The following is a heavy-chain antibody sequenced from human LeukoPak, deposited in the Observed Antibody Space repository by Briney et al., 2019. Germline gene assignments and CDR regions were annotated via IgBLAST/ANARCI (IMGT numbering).Heavy chain of an antibody. CDR3: ATPPQEYQLPIDY. J-gene: IGHJ4*02. CDR2: ISGSGSST. V-gene: IGHV3-23*01. Sequence: GGSLRLFCAASGFTFSSYAISSVRQAPGKGLEWVSAISGSGSSTYYADSVKGRFTISRDSSKNTLYLQMNSLRAEDTAVYYCATPPQEYQLPIDYWGQGTLVTVSS. CDR1: GFTFSSYA. D-gene: IGHD2-2*01.